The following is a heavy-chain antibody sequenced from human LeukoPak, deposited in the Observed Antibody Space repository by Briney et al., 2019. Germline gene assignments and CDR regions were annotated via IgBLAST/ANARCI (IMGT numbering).Heavy chain of an antibody. CDR3: AKDRILYYYDSSGYHY. D-gene: IGHD3-22*01. CDR1: GFTFSSYA. J-gene: IGHJ4*02. Sequence: PGGSLRLSCAASGFTFSSYAMSWVRQAPGKGVEWVSAISGSGRSTYYADSVKGRFTISRDNAKNTLFLQMNILRADDTAVYYCAKDRILYYYDSSGYHYWGQGTLVTVSS. V-gene: IGHV3-23*01. CDR2: ISGSGRST.